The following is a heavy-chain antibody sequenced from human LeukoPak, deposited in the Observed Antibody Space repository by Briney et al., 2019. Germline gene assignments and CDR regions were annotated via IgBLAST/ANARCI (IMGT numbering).Heavy chain of an antibody. CDR2: IIPTLGIA. J-gene: IGHJ4*02. Sequence: SVKVSCKASGGTFSSYAISWVRQAPGQGLEWMGRIIPTLGIANYAQKFQGRVTITADKSTSTAYMELSSLRSEDTAVYYCASAYYDFWSGPGYFDYWGQGTLVTVSS. D-gene: IGHD3-3*01. CDR3: ASAYYDFWSGPGYFDY. V-gene: IGHV1-69*04. CDR1: GGTFSSYA.